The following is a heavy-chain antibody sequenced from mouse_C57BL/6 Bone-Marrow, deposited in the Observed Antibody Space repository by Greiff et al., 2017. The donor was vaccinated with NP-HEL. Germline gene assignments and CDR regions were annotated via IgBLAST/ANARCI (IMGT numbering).Heavy chain of an antibody. J-gene: IGHJ2*01. Sequence: EVQLQQSGAELVRPGASVKLSCTASGFNIKDDYMHWVKQRPEQGLEWIGWIDPENGDTEYASKFQGKATITADTSSNTAYLQRSSLTSEDTAVYYCPTGDFDYWGQGTTLTVSS. V-gene: IGHV14-4*01. CDR1: GFNIKDDY. CDR3: PTGDFDY. CDR2: IDPENGDT.